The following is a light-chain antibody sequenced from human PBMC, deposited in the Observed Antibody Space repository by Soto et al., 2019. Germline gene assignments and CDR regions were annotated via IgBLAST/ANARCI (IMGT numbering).Light chain of an antibody. CDR1: QSVSNN. CDR2: GAS. J-gene: IGKJ2*01. CDR3: QQRASWPYT. V-gene: IGKV3-15*01. Sequence: EIVMTQNTVTLSVSPGERATLSCRASQSVSNNLAWYQQKPGQAPRLLIYGASTRATGIPARFSGSGSGTDFTLTIGSLEPEESAIYYCQQRASWPYTSGQGTKVDIK.